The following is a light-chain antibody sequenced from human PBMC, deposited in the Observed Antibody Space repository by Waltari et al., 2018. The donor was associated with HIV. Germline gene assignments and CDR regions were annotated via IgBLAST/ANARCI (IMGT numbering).Light chain of an antibody. CDR3: GTWDSSLSAGGV. J-gene: IGLJ2*01. Sequence: QSVLTQPPSVSAAPGQKVTISCSGSSSNIRNNYVFWYQQLLGTAPKLLIYDNNKRPSGIPDRFSGSKSGTSATLGITGLQTGDEADYYCGTWDSSLSAGGVFGGGTKLTVL. CDR2: DNN. CDR1: SSNIRNNY. V-gene: IGLV1-51*01.